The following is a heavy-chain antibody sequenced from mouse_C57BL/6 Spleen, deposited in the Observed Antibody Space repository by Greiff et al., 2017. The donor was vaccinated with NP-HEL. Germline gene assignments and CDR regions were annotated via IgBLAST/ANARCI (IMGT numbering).Heavy chain of an antibody. CDR2: IYPRSGNT. CDR3: ARCGGYSGSDSMDY. V-gene: IGHV1-81*01. J-gene: IGHJ4*01. CDR1: GYTFTSYG. Sequence: VQLQQSGAELARPGASVKMSCKASGYTFTSYGISWVKQRTGQGLEWIGEIYPRSGNTYYNEKFKGKATLTADKSSSTAYIELRSLTSEDSAVYFCARCGGYSGSDSMDYWGQGTSVTVSS. D-gene: IGHD1-1*01.